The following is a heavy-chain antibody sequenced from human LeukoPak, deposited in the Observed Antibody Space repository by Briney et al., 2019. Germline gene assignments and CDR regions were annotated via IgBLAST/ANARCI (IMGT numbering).Heavy chain of an antibody. V-gene: IGHV3-21*01. Sequence: GGSLRLSCAASGFTFSTYTMNWVRQAPGKGLEWVSSISSIGSYIYYADSVKGRFTISRDNAKSSLSLQMNSLRAEDTAVYYCARVPPGYCSGGSCYWRNYYYYYMDVWGKGTTVTVSS. CDR2: ISSIGSYI. D-gene: IGHD2-15*01. CDR3: ARVPPGYCSGGSCYWRNYYYYYMDV. CDR1: GFTFSTYT. J-gene: IGHJ6*03.